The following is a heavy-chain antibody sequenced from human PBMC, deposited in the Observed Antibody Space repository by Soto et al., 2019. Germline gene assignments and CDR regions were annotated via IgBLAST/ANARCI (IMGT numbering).Heavy chain of an antibody. Sequence: EVQLLESGGDLIQPGGSLRLSCVASGLTFGSRAMSWVRQSPGEGLEWVSTISGSGGSTYYADSVKGRFTISRDNSKNTLYLQMNSLRAEDTAVYYCAKDGNINDFWSGPGWFDPWGQGTLVTVSS. V-gene: IGHV3-23*01. CDR1: GLTFGSRA. CDR2: ISGSGGST. CDR3: AKDGNINDFWSGPGWFDP. J-gene: IGHJ5*02. D-gene: IGHD3-3*01.